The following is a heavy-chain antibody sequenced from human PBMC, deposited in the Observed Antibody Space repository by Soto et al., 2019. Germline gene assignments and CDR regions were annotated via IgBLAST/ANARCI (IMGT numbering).Heavy chain of an antibody. Sequence: ASVKVSCKVSGYTLTELSMHWVRQAPGKGLERMGGFDPEDGETIYAQKFQGRVTMTEDTSTDTAYMELSSLRSEDTAVYYCASGTGYSSSWDYYYYYGMDVWGQGTTVTVSS. D-gene: IGHD6-13*01. CDR3: ASGTGYSSSWDYYYYYGMDV. CDR2: FDPEDGET. J-gene: IGHJ6*02. CDR1: GYTLTELS. V-gene: IGHV1-24*01.